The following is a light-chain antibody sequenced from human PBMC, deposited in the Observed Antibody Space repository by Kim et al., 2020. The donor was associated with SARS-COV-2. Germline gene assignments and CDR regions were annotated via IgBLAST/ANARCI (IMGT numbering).Light chain of an antibody. Sequence: QSVLTQPPSVSAAPGQKATISCSGSSSNIGNNYVSWYQQFPGTAPKVLIYDNNKRPSGIPDRFSGSKSDTSATLGITGLQTGDEADYYCGTWDSSLSGEYVFGTGTKVTVL. CDR3: GTWDSSLSGEYV. CDR2: DNN. CDR1: SSNIGNNY. V-gene: IGLV1-51*01. J-gene: IGLJ1*01.